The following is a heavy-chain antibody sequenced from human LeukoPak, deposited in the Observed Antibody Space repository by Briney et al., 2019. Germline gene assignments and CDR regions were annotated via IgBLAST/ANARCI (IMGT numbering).Heavy chain of an antibody. D-gene: IGHD2-2*01. V-gene: IGHV3-30-3*01. CDR1: GFTFSSYA. J-gene: IGHJ4*02. Sequence: GGSLRLSCAASGFTFSSYAMHWVRQAPGKGLEWVAVISYDGSNKYYADSVKGRFTISRDNSKNTLYLQMNSLRAEDTAVYYCARGDLSIVVVPAALDYWGQGTLVTVSS. CDR2: ISYDGSNK. CDR3: ARGDLSIVVVPAALDY.